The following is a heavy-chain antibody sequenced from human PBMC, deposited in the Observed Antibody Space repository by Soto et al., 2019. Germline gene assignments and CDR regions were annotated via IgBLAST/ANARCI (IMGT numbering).Heavy chain of an antibody. CDR3: ARVVAGDYYYYMDV. J-gene: IGHJ6*03. CDR1: GFTFSSYS. D-gene: IGHD2-2*01. V-gene: IGHV3-21*01. Sequence: GGSLRLSCAASGFTFSSYSMNWVRQAPGKGLEWVSSISSSSSYIYYADSVKGRFTISRDNAKNSLYLQMNSLRAEDTAVYYCARVVAGDYYYYMDVWGKGTTVTVSS. CDR2: ISSSSSYI.